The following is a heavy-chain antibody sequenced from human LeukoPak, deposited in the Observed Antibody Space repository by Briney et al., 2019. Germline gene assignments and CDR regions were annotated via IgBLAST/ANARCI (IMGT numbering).Heavy chain of an antibody. J-gene: IGHJ4*02. CDR1: GFTFSSYW. CDR3: ASSGYYGTTPDYGPDY. Sequence: GVLRLSCAASGFTFSSYWMSWVRQAPGKGLEWVANIKQDGSEKYYVDSVKGRFTISRDNAKDSLYLQMNSLRAEDTAVYYCASSGYYGTTPDYGPDYWGQGTLVTVSS. D-gene: IGHD3-22*01. CDR2: IKQDGSEK. V-gene: IGHV3-7*01.